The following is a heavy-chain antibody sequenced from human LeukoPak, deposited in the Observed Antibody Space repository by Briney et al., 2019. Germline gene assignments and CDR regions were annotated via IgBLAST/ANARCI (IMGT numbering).Heavy chain of an antibody. CDR2: IYHSGST. J-gene: IGHJ4*02. D-gene: IGHD3-10*01. CDR3: ARARGSLWPLLVFDY. V-gene: IGHV4-30-2*01. Sequence: SETLSLTCAVSGGSISSGGYSWSWVRQPPGKGLEWIGYIYHSGSTYYNPSLKSRVTISVDRSKNQFSLKLSSVTAADTAVYYCARARGSLWPLLVFDYWGQGTLVTVSS. CDR1: GGSISSGGYS.